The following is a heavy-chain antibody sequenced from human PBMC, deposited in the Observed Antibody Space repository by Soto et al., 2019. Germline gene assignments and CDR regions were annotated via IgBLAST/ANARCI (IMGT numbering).Heavy chain of an antibody. V-gene: IGHV3-49*04. Sequence: GGSLRLSCSASGFVFGDYAVTWVRQAPGKGLEWVGVVRSETYGGSTEYAASVKGRFRISRDDSESIAYLQMTNLKTEDTAVYYCTRGRGTIGWYADYWGKGIRVTVSS. CDR3: TRGRGTIGWYADY. CDR1: GFVFGDYA. J-gene: IGHJ4*02. CDR2: VRSETYGGST. D-gene: IGHD6-19*01.